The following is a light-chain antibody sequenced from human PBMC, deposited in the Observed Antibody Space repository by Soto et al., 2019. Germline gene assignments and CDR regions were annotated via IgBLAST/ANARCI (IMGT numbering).Light chain of an antibody. J-gene: IGKJ2*01. V-gene: IGKV1-39*01. CDR3: QESHTSGT. CDR1: QSISRY. Sequence: DIQMTQSPSSLSASVGDRVTITCWASQSISRYLSWYQQKPGKAPNLLIYAASSLQSGVPSRFSGSGSGTDFTLTISSLLPEDFATYFCQESHTSGTFGQGTKLEI. CDR2: AAS.